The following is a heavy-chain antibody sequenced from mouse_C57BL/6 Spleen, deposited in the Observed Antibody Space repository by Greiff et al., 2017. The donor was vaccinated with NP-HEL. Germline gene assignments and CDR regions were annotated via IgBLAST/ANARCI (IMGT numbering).Heavy chain of an antibody. D-gene: IGHD1-1*01. CDR3: ARGTTGGAMDY. CDR2: ISSGSSTI. V-gene: IGHV5-17*01. Sequence: EVHLVESGGGLVKPGGSLKLSCAASGFIFSDYGMHWVRQAPEKGLEWVAYISSGSSTIYYADTVKGRFTISRDNAKNTLFLQMTSLRSEDTAMYYCARGTTGGAMDYWGQGTSVTVSS. J-gene: IGHJ4*01. CDR1: GFIFSDYG.